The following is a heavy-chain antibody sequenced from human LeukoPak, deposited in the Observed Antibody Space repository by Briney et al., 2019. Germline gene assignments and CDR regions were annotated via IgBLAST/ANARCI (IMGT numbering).Heavy chain of an antibody. CDR2: ISSNGGST. D-gene: IGHD2-2*01. CDR1: GFTFSSYA. J-gene: IGHJ6*04. Sequence: PGGSLRLSCSASGFTFSSYAMHWVRQAPGKGLEYVSAISSNGGSTYYADSVKGRFTISRDNCKNTLYLQMSSLRAEDTAVYYCVKGPAAMPPYYYGMDVWGKGTTVTVSS. V-gene: IGHV3-64D*06. CDR3: VKGPAAMPPYYYGMDV.